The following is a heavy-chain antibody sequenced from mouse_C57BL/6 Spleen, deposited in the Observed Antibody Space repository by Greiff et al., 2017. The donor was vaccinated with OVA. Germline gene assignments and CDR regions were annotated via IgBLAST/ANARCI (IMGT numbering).Heavy chain of an antibody. V-gene: IGHV1-22*01. J-gene: IGHJ3*01. CDR1: GYTFTDYN. Sequence: VQLQQSGPELVKPGASVKMSCKASGYTFTDYNMHWVKQSHGKSLEWIGYINPNNGGTSYNQKFKGKATLTVNKSSSTAYMELRSLTSEDSAVYDCARGVRRNAWFAYWGQGTLVTVSA. CDR2: INPNNGGT. CDR3: ARGVRRNAWFAY.